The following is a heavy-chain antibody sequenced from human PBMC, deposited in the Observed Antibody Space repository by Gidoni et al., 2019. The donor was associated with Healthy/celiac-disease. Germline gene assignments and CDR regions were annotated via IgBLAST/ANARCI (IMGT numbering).Heavy chain of an antibody. J-gene: IGHJ4*02. V-gene: IGHV3-53*01. CDR2: IYSGGST. Sequence: EVQLVESGGGLIQPGGSLRLSCAASGFTVSSHYMSWVRQAPGKGLEWVSVIYSGGSTYYADSVKGRFTISRDNSKNTLYLQMNSLRAEDTAVYYCASLHPPGGYGYFDYWGQGTLVTVSS. CDR1: GFTVSSHY. CDR3: ASLHPPGGYGYFDY. D-gene: IGHD3-16*01.